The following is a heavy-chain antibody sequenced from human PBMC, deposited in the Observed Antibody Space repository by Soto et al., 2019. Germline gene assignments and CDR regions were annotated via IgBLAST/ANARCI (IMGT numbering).Heavy chain of an antibody. V-gene: IGHV3-7*03. CDR2: IKQDGSEK. Sequence: GGSLRLSCAASGFTFSSYWMSWVRQAPGKGLEWVANIKQDGSEKYYVDSVKGRFTISRDNSKNTLYLQMNSLRAEDTAVYYCAKNPGYYYDSTGYHFDYWGQGTLVNVSS. CDR3: AKNPGYYYDSTGYHFDY. J-gene: IGHJ4*02. D-gene: IGHD3-22*01. CDR1: GFTFSSYW.